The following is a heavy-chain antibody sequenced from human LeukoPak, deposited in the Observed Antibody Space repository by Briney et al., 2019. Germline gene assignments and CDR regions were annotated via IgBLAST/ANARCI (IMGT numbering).Heavy chain of an antibody. CDR1: GFTFSSYA. CDR3: ARDVLLAVYGDYRFDY. V-gene: IGHV3-30-3*01. CDR2: ISYDGSNK. Sequence: GRSLRLSCAASGFTFSSYAMHWVRQAPGKGLEWVAVISYDGSNKYYADSVKGRFTISRDNSKNALYLQMNSLRAEDTAVYYCARDVLLAVYGDYRFDYWGQGTLVTVSS. D-gene: IGHD4-17*01. J-gene: IGHJ4*02.